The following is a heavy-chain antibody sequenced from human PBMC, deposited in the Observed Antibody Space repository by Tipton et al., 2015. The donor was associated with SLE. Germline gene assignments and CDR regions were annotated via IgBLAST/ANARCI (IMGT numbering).Heavy chain of an antibody. CDR1: GGSISSYY. CDR2: IYYGGST. V-gene: IGHV4-59*01. Sequence: SLTCTVSGGSISSYYWSWIRQPPGKGLEWIGYIYYGGSTNYNPSLKSRVTISVDTSKNQFSLKLSSVTAADTAVYYCAIFPYCSSTSCFSNWFDPWGQGTLVTVSS. CDR3: AIFPYCSSTSCFSNWFDP. J-gene: IGHJ5*02. D-gene: IGHD2-2*01.